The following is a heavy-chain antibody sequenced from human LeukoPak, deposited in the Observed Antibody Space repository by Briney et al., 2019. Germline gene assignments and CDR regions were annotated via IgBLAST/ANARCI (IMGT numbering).Heavy chain of an antibody. Sequence: GGSLRLSCAASGFTFGSYWMHWVRQAPGKGLVWVSRINSVGSDTRYADSVKGRFTISRDNAKNTLYLQMSSLRVEDTAVYYCARDNWKDEFYDYWGQGILVTVSS. D-gene: IGHD1-20*01. V-gene: IGHV3-74*01. CDR1: GFTFGSYW. J-gene: IGHJ4*02. CDR3: ARDNWKDEFYDY. CDR2: INSVGSDT.